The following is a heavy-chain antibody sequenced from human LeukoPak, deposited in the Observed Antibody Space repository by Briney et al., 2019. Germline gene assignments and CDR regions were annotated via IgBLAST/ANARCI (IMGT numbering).Heavy chain of an antibody. V-gene: IGHV3-23*01. CDR2: IGASGADT. CDR1: GFTFSSYA. CDR3: ARRPRDTSGYYLGAIEA. J-gene: IGHJ3*01. D-gene: IGHD3-22*01. Sequence: GGSLRLSCEASGFTFSSYAMTWVRQAPERGLEWVSAIGASGADTYYADSVKGRFTISRDNAKNTLYLHMTSLGAEDTAVYFCARRPRDTSGYYLGAIEAWGQGTTVTVSS.